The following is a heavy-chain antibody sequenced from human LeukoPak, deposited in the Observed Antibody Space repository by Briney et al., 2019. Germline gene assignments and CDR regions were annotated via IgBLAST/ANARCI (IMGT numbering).Heavy chain of an antibody. J-gene: IGHJ4*02. CDR2: INPNSGGT. V-gene: IGHV1-2*04. D-gene: IGHD6-13*01. Sequence: GSLRLSWAASGFTFSSYGMQWVRQAPGQGLGWVGWINPNSGGTNYAQKFQGWVTMTRDTSISTAYMELSRLRSDDTAVYYCARPSSSSPHYFDYWGQGTLVTVSS. CDR3: ARPSSSSPHYFDY. CDR1: GFTFSSYG.